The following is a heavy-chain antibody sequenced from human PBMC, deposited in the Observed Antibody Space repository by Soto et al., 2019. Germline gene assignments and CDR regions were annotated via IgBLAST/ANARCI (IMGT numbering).Heavy chain of an antibody. CDR3: ARVPAYTCGLDV. J-gene: IGHJ4*02. Sequence: EVQLVESGGGLIRPGGSLRLSCAASGFVISNSYMAWVRQAPGKGLEWVSTIYARGATFYADAVKGRFTISRDDPKNSLLLQMRSLRVEDTAIYYCARVPAYTCGLDVWGQGALVTVSS. V-gene: IGHV3-53*01. CDR1: GFVISNSY. CDR2: IYARGAT. D-gene: IGHD5-18*01.